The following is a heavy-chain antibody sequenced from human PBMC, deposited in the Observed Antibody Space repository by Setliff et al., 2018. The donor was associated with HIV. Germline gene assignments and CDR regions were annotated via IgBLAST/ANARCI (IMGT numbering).Heavy chain of an antibody. Sequence: SETLSLTCAVSGVSISAYFWSWIRQSPEKGLEWIGYIDNSGNTNYSPSLKSRITISRDTSKNQFSLKLNSVTAADAAGYYCARSTPSVGYISEHWGQGTLVTVSS. CDR1: GVSISAYF. CDR3: ARSTPSVGYISEH. V-gene: IGHV4-59*01. D-gene: IGHD5-12*01. CDR2: IDNSGNT. J-gene: IGHJ4*02.